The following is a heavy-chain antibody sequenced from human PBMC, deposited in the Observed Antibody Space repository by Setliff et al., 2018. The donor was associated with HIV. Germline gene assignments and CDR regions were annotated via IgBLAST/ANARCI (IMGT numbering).Heavy chain of an antibody. CDR3: ATSPAGEILGSRPFYFDY. CDR2: IYYSGST. D-gene: IGHD3-10*01. V-gene: IGHV4-31*03. Sequence: PSETLSLTCTVSGDSINSGNYYWSWIRQHPGKGLEWIGYIYYSGSTYYSPSLKSRVTISEDTSKNQFSLKMRSVTAADTAVYYCATSPAGEILGSRPFYFDYWGQGTLVPSPQ. J-gene: IGHJ4*02. CDR1: GDSINSGNYY.